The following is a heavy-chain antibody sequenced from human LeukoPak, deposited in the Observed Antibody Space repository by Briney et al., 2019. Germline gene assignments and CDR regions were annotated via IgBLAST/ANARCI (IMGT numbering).Heavy chain of an antibody. V-gene: IGHV3-21*06. CDR1: GLTFSTSG. D-gene: IGHD1-14*01. J-gene: IGHJ4*02. CDR2: ICPTGSDR. Sequence: PGGSLRLSCTASGLTFSTSGLNWVRQAPGKGLEWVASICPTGSDRYHADSIKGRFTISRDNANNFLYLQMNSLRAEDTAVYYCATETNGRHYDYWGQGTLLTVSS. CDR3: ATETNGRHYDY.